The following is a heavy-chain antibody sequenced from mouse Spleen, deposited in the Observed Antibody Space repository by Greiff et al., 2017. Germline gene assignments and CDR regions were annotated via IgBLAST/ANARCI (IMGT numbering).Heavy chain of an antibody. V-gene: IGHV10-1*01. CDR1: GFSFNTYA. J-gene: IGHJ3*01. CDR2: IRSKSNNYAT. Sequence: EVKLMESGGGLVQPKGSLKLSCAASGFSFNTYAMNWVRQAPGKGLEWVARIRSKSNNYATYYADSVKDRFTISRDDSESMLYLQMNNLKTEDTAMYYCVFGNHFAYWGQGTLVTVSA. CDR3: VFGNHFAY. D-gene: IGHD2-1*01.